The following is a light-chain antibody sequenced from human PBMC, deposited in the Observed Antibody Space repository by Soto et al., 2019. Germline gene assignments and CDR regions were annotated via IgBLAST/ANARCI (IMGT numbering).Light chain of an antibody. Sequence: EIVLTQSPGTLSLSVGERVTLSCRASQSVSSYLAWYQQTPGQAPRLLIYDTSNRATGTPDRFSGSGSGTDFHLTISRLEPEDFSVYYCQQYRSSPLTFGGGTTVEIK. V-gene: IGKV3-20*01. CDR2: DTS. CDR3: QQYRSSPLT. CDR1: QSVSSY. J-gene: IGKJ4*01.